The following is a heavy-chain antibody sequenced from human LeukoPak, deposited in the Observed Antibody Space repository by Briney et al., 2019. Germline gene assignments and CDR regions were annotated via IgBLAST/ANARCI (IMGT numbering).Heavy chain of an antibody. V-gene: IGHV3-21*01. D-gene: IGHD6-19*01. CDR3: AGGGIAVARGVDY. Sequence: PGGSLRLSCAASGFTFSSYSMNWVRQAPGKGLEWVSSISSSSSYIYYADSVKGRFTISRDNAKNSLYLQMNSLRAEDTAVYYCAGGGIAVARGVDYWGQGTLVTVSS. CDR2: ISSSSSYI. CDR1: GFTFSSYS. J-gene: IGHJ4*02.